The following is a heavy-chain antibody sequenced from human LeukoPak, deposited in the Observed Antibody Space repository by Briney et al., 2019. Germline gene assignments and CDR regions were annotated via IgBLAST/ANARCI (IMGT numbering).Heavy chain of an antibody. CDR2: ISAYNGNT. V-gene: IGHV1-18*01. CDR3: ARVRGLEVTHHAYGMDV. J-gene: IGHJ6*02. Sequence: ASVKVSCKASGYTFTSYGISWVRQAPGQGLEWMGWISAYNGNTNYAQKLQGRVTMTTDTSTSIAYMELRSLRSDDTAVYYCARVRGLEVTHHAYGMDVWGQGTTVTVSS. CDR1: GYTFTSYG. D-gene: IGHD6-19*01.